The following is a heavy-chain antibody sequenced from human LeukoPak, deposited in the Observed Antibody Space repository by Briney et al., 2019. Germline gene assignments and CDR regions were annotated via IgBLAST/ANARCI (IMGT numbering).Heavy chain of an antibody. CDR3: AKGGHDFNPFYW. CDR1: GFTFSTYA. Sequence: GGSLRLSCAAPGFTFSTYAMGWVRQAPGKGLEWVSSIKGGGGDPFYADSMKGRFTISRDNSKNTLFLQLESLRAEDSAVYYCAKGGHDFNPFYWWGQGSLVTVSS. V-gene: IGHV3-23*01. CDR2: IKGGGGDP. D-gene: IGHD2-21*02. J-gene: IGHJ4*02.